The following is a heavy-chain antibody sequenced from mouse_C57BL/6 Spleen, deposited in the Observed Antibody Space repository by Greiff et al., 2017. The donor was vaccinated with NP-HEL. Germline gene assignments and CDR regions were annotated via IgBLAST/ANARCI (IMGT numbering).Heavy chain of an antibody. CDR2: ISYDGSN. CDR3: ARREDYDYDDGAMDY. J-gene: IGHJ4*01. D-gene: IGHD2-4*01. CDR1: GYSITSGYY. Sequence: EVKLQESGPGLVKPSQSLSLTCSVTGYSITSGYYWNWIRQFPGNKLEWMGYISYDGSNNYNPSLKNRIAITRDTSKNQFFLKLNSLTTEDTATYYCARREDYDYDDGAMDYWGQGTSVTVSS. V-gene: IGHV3-6*01.